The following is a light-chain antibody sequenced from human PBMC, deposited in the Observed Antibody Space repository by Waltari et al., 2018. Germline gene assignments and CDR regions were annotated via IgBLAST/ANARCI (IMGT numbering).Light chain of an antibody. J-gene: IGKJ4*01. CDR1: QGIRKF. Sequence: DIQMTQSPSSLSASIGDRVIITCQASQGIRKFFSWVQQHPGNFPHVLISDASNLETGVPSRFSGSGFGTYFTFTINSLQPEDIGTYFCQQYESLPLSFGGGTKVEVK. V-gene: IGKV1-33*01. CDR3: QQYESLPLS. CDR2: DAS.